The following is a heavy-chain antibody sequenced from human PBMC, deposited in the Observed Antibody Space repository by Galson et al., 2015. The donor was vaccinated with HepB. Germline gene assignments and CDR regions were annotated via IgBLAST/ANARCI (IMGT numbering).Heavy chain of an antibody. CDR3: ARVWATMIVVSSQYSDY. D-gene: IGHD3-22*01. Sequence: SVKVSCKASGYTFTSYGISWVRQAPGQGLEWMGWISTYDGNANYAQKLQGRVTMTTDTSTRTAYMELRSLRSDDTAVYYCARVWATMIVVSSQYSDYWGQGTLVTVSS. CDR1: GYTFTSYG. V-gene: IGHV1-18*04. J-gene: IGHJ4*02. CDR2: ISTYDGNA.